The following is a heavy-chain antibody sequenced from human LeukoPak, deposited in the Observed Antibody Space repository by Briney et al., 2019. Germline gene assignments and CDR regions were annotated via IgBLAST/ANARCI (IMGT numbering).Heavy chain of an antibody. V-gene: IGHV4-59*01. CDR2: IYYSGST. CDR1: GGSISSYY. J-gene: IGHJ4*02. D-gene: IGHD3/OR15-3a*01. CDR3: ARQTCSGLFILP. Sequence: PSETLSLTCTVSGGSISSYYWSWIRQPPGKGLEWIGYIYYSGSTNYNPSLKSRVTISVDTSKNQFSLKLSSVTAADTAVYYCARQTCSGLFILPGGQGTLVTVSS.